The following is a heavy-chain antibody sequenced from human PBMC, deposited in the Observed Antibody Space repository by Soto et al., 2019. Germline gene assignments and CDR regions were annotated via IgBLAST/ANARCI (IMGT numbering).Heavy chain of an antibody. CDR2: ISYTESA. CDR1: GGSISNYY. J-gene: IGHJ4*02. Sequence: PSETLSLTCTVSGGSISNYYWSWIRQPPGKGLEWIGYISYTESASYNPSLKSRVTMLVDSSKNLLSLKLSSVTAADTAVYYCVRHTYSNTWPDYWGQGTLVTVSS. V-gene: IGHV4-59*08. CDR3: VRHTYSNTWPDY. D-gene: IGHD6-13*01.